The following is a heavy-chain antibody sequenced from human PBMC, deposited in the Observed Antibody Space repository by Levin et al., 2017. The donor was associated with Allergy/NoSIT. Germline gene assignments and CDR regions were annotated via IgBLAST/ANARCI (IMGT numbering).Heavy chain of an antibody. D-gene: IGHD3-10*01. J-gene: IGHJ3*02. CDR2: IDPSDSYT. V-gene: IGHV5-10-1*01. CDR1: GYSFTSYW. CDR3: AIRDYYGSAGAAFDI. Sequence: PGESLKISCKGSGYSFTSYWISWVRQMPGKGLEWMGRIDPSDSYTNYSPSFQGHVTISADKSISTAYLQWSSLKASDTAMYYCAIRDYYGSAGAAFDIWGQGTMVTVSS.